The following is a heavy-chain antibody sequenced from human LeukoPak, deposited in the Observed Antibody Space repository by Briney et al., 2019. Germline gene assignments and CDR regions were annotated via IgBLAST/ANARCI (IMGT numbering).Heavy chain of an antibody. CDR1: GGSISSYY. J-gene: IGHJ4*02. CDR3: ARGTYGGNSGIDY. D-gene: IGHD4-23*01. Sequence: SETLSLTCTVSGGSISSYYWSWIRQPPGKGLEWIGYIYYSGSTNYNPSLKSRVTISVGTSKNQFSLKLSSVTAADTAVYYCARGTYGGNSGIDYWGQGTLVTVSS. V-gene: IGHV4-59*01. CDR2: IYYSGST.